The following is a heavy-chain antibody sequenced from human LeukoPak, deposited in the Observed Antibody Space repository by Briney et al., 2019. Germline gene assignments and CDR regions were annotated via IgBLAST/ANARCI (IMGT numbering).Heavy chain of an antibody. Sequence: SETLSLTCTVSGDSITGSSYYWGWIRQPPGRGLEWIGSMYYSGSTYSNPSLKSRVTISADTSKNQFSLKLKSVTTADTAVYYCARQYYDSTGYYYFDYWGQGTLVTVSS. D-gene: IGHD3-22*01. V-gene: IGHV4-39*01. J-gene: IGHJ4*02. CDR1: GDSITGSSYY. CDR2: MYYSGST. CDR3: ARQYYDSTGYYYFDY.